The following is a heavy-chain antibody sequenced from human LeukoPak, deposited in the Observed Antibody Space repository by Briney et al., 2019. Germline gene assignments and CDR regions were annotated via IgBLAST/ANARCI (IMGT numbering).Heavy chain of an antibody. V-gene: IGHV3-74*01. CDR1: GFTFNNYW. J-gene: IGHJ4*02. CDR2: IYSDGSSP. Sequence: GGSLRLSCAASGFTFNNYWMHWVRQVPGKGLVWVSRIYSDGSSPNYADSVKGRFTISRDNTKNTLYLQMNSLRAEDTAVYYCARVLVGAQRGLDYWGQGTLVTVSS. CDR3: ARVLVGAQRGLDY. D-gene: IGHD1-26*01.